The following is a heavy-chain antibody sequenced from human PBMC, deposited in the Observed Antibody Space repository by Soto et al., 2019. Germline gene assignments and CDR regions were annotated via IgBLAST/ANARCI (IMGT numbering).Heavy chain of an antibody. J-gene: IGHJ3*02. CDR1: AGSFSHYY. V-gene: IGHV4-34*01. D-gene: IGHD6-19*01. CDR2: IKHSGSS. CDR3: ARGGSSDWQVALDI. Sequence: SETLSLTCAVYAGSFSHYYWNWIRQSPGKGLEWIGKIKHSGSSNYNPSLGSRVSISVDMSKNQFSLRLTSVTAADTAVYYCARGGSSDWQVALDIWGQGTMVTVSS.